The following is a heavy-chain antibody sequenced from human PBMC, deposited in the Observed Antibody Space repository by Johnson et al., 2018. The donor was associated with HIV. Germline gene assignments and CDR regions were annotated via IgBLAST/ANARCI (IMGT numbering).Heavy chain of an antibody. J-gene: IGHJ3*02. Sequence: EVQLVESGGGVVRPGGSLRLSCAASGFTFDDYGMSWVRQAPGKGLEWVSGINWNGGSTGYADSGKGRFTISRDNSKNTLSLQMNSRRAEDTAVYYCARDPSLPHVSIAADAFDIWGQGTMVTVSS. CDR3: ARDPSLPHVSIAADAFDI. CDR2: INWNGGST. V-gene: IGHV3-20*04. D-gene: IGHD2-21*01. CDR1: GFTFDDYG.